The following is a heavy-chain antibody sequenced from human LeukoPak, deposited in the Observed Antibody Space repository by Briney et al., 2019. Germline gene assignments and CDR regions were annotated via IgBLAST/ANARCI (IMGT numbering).Heavy chain of an antibody. CDR2: ISYDGSNK. CDR3: ARDRGDYSLDY. J-gene: IGHJ4*02. V-gene: IGHV3-30*03. Sequence: GGSLRLSCAASGFTFSSYGMHWVRQAPGKGLEWVAVISYDGSNKYYADSVKGRFTISRDNSKNSLYLQMNSLRAEDTAVYYCARDRGDYSLDYWGQGTLVTVSS. D-gene: IGHD4-17*01. CDR1: GFTFSSYG.